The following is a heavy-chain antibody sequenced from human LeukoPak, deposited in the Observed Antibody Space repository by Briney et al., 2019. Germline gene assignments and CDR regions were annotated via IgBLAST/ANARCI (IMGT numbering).Heavy chain of an antibody. CDR1: GYTFTSYG. CDR2: ISAYNGNT. Sequence: ASVKVSCKASGYTFTSYGISWVRQAPGQGLEWMGWISAYNGNTNYAQKLQGRVTITRNTSISTAYMELSSLRSEDTAVYYCARVGYGDYYTNFDYWSQGTLVTVSS. CDR3: ARVGYGDYYTNFDY. J-gene: IGHJ4*02. D-gene: IGHD4-17*01. V-gene: IGHV1-18*01.